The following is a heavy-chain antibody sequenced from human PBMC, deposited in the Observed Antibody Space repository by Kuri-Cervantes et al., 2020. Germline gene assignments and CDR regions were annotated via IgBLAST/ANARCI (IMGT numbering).Heavy chain of an antibody. D-gene: IGHD1-26*01. CDR2: MNSGGVII. CDR3: ARDGIATTHVFYYYYYYMDV. Sequence: GESLKISCAASGFIFSRFSMTWVRQAPGKGLEWVSYMNSGGVIIYYADSVKGRFTIFRDNAKNSLYLQMNSLRAEDTAVYYCARDGIATTHVFYYYYYYMDVWGKGTTVTVSS. CDR1: GFIFSRFS. V-gene: IGHV3-48*01. J-gene: IGHJ6*03.